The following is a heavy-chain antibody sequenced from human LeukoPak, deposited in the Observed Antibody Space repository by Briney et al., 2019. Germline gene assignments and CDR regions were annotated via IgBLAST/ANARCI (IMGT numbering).Heavy chain of an antibody. D-gene: IGHD6-19*01. J-gene: IGHJ4*02. V-gene: IGHV4-34*01. CDR3: VRAKRIAVAGHFDY. CDR2: INHSGST. CDR1: GGSFSGYY. Sequence: SETLSLTCAVYGGSFSGYYWSWIRQPPGKGLEWIGEINHSGSTNYNPSLKSRVTISVDTSKNQFSLKLSSVTAADTAVYYCVRAKRIAVAGHFDYWGQGTLVTVSS.